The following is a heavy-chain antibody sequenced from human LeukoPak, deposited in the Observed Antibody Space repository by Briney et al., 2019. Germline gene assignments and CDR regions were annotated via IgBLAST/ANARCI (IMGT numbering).Heavy chain of an antibody. D-gene: IGHD3-22*01. J-gene: IGHJ3*01. CDR2: IVVGSGNT. CDR1: GFTFTSSA. CDR3: AAEAAYYYDSRDAFDV. V-gene: IGHV1-58*01. Sequence: GASVKVSCKASGFTFTSSAVQWVRQARGQRLGWIGWIVVGSGNTNYAQKFHERVTITRDMSTSLVYMELSSLRSEDTAVYYCAAEAAYYYDSRDAFDVWGQGTMVTVSS.